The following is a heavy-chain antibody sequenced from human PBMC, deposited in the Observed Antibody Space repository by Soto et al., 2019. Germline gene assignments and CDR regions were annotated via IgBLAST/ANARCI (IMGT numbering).Heavy chain of an antibody. Sequence: QVQLQQWGAGLLKPSETLSLTCAVYGGSFSGYYWSWIRQPPGKGLEWIGEINHSGSTNYNPSLKSRVTISVDTSKTQFSLKLSSVTAADTAVYYCARWKYDFWSGYYSQVDYYYMDVWGKGTTVTVSS. CDR1: GGSFSGYY. J-gene: IGHJ6*03. CDR2: INHSGST. CDR3: ARWKYDFWSGYYSQVDYYYMDV. V-gene: IGHV4-34*01. D-gene: IGHD3-3*01.